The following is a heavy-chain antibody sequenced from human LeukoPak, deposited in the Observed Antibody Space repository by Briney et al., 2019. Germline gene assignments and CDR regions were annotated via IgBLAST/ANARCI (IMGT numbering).Heavy chain of an antibody. CDR1: GYTFTGYY. Sequence: GASVKVSCKASGYTFTGYYMHWVRQAPGQGLEWMGRINPNSGGTNYAQKFQGRVTMTRDTSISTAYMELSRLRSDDTAVYYCARHRLKYYYDSSGYPDYWGRGTLVTVSS. CDR3: ARHRLKYYYDSSGYPDY. CDR2: INPNSGGT. J-gene: IGHJ4*02. V-gene: IGHV1-2*06. D-gene: IGHD3-22*01.